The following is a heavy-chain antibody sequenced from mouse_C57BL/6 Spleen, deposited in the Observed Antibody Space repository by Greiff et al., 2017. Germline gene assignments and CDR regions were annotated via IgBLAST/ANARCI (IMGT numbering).Heavy chain of an antibody. CDR2: IDPSDSYT. Sequence: VKLQQPGAELVMPGASVKLSCKASGYTFTSYWMHWVKQRPGQGLEWIGEIDPSDSYTNYNQKFKGKSTLTVDKSSSTAYMQLSSLTSEDAAVYYCARSGAGYFDVWGTGTTVTVSS. CDR3: ARSGAGYFDV. V-gene: IGHV1-69*01. CDR1: GYTFTSYW. J-gene: IGHJ1*03. D-gene: IGHD3-1*01.